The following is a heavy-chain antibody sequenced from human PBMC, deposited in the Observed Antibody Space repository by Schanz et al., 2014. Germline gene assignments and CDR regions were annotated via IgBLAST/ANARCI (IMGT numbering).Heavy chain of an antibody. Sequence: QVHLVQSGAEVKKPGSSVKVSCKASGGTFSSDTFSWVRQAPGQGLEWMGRIISILGIPNYAQKFQGRVTFTADKSTSTAYMDLSSLRPEDTAVYYCARSNYYDNSDYYNSFDYWGQGTLVTVSS. CDR1: GGTFSSDT. CDR2: IISILGIP. J-gene: IGHJ4*02. CDR3: ARSNYYDNSDYYNSFDY. D-gene: IGHD3-22*01. V-gene: IGHV1-69*02.